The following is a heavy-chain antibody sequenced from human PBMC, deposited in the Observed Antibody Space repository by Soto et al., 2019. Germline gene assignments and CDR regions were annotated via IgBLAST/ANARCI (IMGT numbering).Heavy chain of an antibody. D-gene: IGHD1-7*01. CDR1: VFTFSIYW. CDR3: AKDMNSVPEY. V-gene: IGHV3-74*01. J-gene: IGHJ4*02. Sequence: GGSLRISCAASVFTFSIYWMYWVRQAPGKGLLWVSRIKTDGSITSYADSVNGRFTVSRDNARDMLYLQMNSLRAEDTAVYYCAKDMNSVPEYWGQGTLVTVSS. CDR2: IKTDGSIT.